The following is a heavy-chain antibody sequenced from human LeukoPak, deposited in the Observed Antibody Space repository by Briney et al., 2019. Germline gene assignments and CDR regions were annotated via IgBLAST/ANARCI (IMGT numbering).Heavy chain of an antibody. CDR1: GGSISSYY. J-gene: IGHJ5*02. V-gene: IGHV4-4*07. CDR3: ARGRVSSDYGAVWYDP. CDR2: IYTSGST. Sequence: SETLSLTCTVSGGSISSYYWSWIRQPAGKGLEWIGRIYTSGSTNYNPSLKSRVTISVDKSKDQFSLKLSSVTAADTAVYCCARGRVSSDYGAVWYDPWGEGSMLAVCS. D-gene: IGHD4/OR15-4a*01.